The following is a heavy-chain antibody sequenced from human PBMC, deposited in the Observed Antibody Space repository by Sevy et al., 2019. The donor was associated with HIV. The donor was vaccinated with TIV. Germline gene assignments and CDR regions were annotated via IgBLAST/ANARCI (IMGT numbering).Heavy chain of an antibody. J-gene: IGHJ5*02. D-gene: IGHD1-1*01. CDR1: GYTFTFYG. CDR3: ARGQLAKAYNWFDP. V-gene: IGHV1-18*04. Sequence: ASVKVSCKGSGYTFTFYGMRWVRQAPGQGLEWIGWIDTNNGNTKYGLKFKDRVTMTTDTSTTTAYLEVRSLRPDDTAFYYCARGQLAKAYNWFDPWGQGTQVTVSS. CDR2: IDTNNGNT.